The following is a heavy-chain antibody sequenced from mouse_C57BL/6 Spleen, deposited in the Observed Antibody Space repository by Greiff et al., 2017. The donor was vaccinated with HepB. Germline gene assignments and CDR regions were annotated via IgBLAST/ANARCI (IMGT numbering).Heavy chain of an antibody. CDR3: AIYYYGSSPGLRD. Sequence: QVHVKQPGAELVKPGASVKLSCKASGYTFTSYWMQWVKQRPGQGLEWIGEIDPSDSYTNYNQKFKGKATLTVDTSSSTAYMQLSSLTSEDSAVYYCAIYYYGSSPGLRDWGQGTLVTVSA. V-gene: IGHV1-50*01. D-gene: IGHD1-1*01. CDR1: GYTFTSYW. J-gene: IGHJ3*01. CDR2: IDPSDSYT.